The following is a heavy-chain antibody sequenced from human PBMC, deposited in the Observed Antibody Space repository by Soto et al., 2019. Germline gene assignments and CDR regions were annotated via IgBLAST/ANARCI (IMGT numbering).Heavy chain of an antibody. Sequence: SETLSLTRTASGGSISSYYWSWIRQPPGKGLEWIGYIYYSGSTNYNPSLKSRVTISVDTSKNQFSLKLSSVTAADTAVYYCARLVTGSRLLRFESWGQRSLFIVSS. CDR2: IYYSGST. D-gene: IGHD2-21*02. CDR3: ARLVTGSRLLRFES. V-gene: IGHV4-59*01. CDR1: GGSISSYY. J-gene: IGHJ4*02.